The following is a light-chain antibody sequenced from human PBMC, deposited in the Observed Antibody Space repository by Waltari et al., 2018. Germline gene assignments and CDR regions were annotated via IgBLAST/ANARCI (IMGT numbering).Light chain of an antibody. V-gene: IGLV3-25*03. CDR2: KDT. J-gene: IGLJ2*01. Sequence: SYELTQPPSVTVSPGQTARIACSGDALTDQYGHWYQPRPGRAPVVVIYKDTKRPSGIPERFSGSSSGKTVTLTISGVQAEDESDYYCQSADSTGSDVVFGGGTKLTVL. CDR3: QSADSTGSDVV. CDR1: ALTDQY.